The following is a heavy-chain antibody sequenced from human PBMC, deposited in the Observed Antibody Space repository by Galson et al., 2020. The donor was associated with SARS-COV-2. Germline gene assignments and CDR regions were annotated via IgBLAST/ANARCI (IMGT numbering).Heavy chain of an antibody. V-gene: IGHV3-74*01. CDR2: INSDGNIT. CDR1: GFTLSSHW. Sequence: GGSLRLSCAASGFTLSSHWMHWVRQAPGKGLVWVSRINSDGNITSYADSVRGRFTISRDNAKNTLYLHMNSLRVEDTGIYYCARVRYNFGRRYFDHWGQGTLVTVSS. J-gene: IGHJ4*02. D-gene: IGHD1-1*01. CDR3: ARVRYNFGRRYFDH.